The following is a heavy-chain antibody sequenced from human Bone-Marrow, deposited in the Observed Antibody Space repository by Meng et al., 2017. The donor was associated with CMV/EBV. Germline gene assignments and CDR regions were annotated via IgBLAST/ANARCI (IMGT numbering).Heavy chain of an antibody. D-gene: IGHD3-10*01. J-gene: IGHJ4*02. CDR2: IIPILGIA. CDR1: GGTFSSYT. CDR3: GYGSGSYQGY. Sequence: SGKVSCKASGGTFSSYTISWVRQAPGQGLEWMGRIIPILGIANYAQKFQGRVTITTDESTSTAYMELSSLRSEDTAVYYCGYGSGSYQGYWGQGTLVTVSS. V-gene: IGHV1-69*02.